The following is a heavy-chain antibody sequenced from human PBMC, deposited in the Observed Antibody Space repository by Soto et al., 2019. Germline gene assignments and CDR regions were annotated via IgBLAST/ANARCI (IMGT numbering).Heavy chain of an antibody. J-gene: IGHJ4*02. Sequence: GGSLRLSCAASGFTFSSYAMSWVRQAPGKGLEWVSAISGSGGSTYYADSVKGRFTISRDNSKNTLYLQMNSRRAEDTAVYYCAISSGWSLGIDYWGQGTLVTVSS. CDR1: GFTFSSYA. V-gene: IGHV3-23*01. CDR3: AISSGWSLGIDY. CDR2: ISGSGGST. D-gene: IGHD6-19*01.